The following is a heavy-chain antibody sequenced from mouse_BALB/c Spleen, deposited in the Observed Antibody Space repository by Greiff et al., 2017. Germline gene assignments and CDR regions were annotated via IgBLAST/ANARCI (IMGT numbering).Heavy chain of an antibody. Sequence: VQLQQSGAELAKPGASVKMSCKASGYTFTSYWMHWVKQRPGQGLEWIGYINPSTGYTEYNQKFKDKATLTADKSSSTAYMQLSSLTSEDSAVYYCARSQLGLRLYAMDYWGQGTSVTVSS. J-gene: IGHJ4*01. CDR1: GYTFTSYW. CDR2: INPSTGYT. D-gene: IGHD3-1*01. CDR3: ARSQLGLRLYAMDY. V-gene: IGHV1-7*01.